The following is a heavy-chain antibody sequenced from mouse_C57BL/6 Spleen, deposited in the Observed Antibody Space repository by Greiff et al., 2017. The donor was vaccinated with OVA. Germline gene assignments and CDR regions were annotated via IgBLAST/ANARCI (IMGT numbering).Heavy chain of an antibody. Sequence: VQLQQSVAELVRPGASVKLSCTASGFTIKNTNMHWVKQRPEQGLEWIGRIDPANGNTKYAPKFQGKATITADTSSNTAYLQLSSLTSEDTAIYYGASGGNCYYAMDYWGQGTSVTVSS. D-gene: IGHD2-1*01. J-gene: IGHJ4*01. CDR2: IDPANGNT. CDR1: GFTIKNTN. V-gene: IGHV14-3*01. CDR3: ASGGNCYYAMDY.